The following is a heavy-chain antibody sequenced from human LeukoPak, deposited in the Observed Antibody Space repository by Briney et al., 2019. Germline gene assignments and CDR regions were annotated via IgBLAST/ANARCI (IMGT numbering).Heavy chain of an antibody. V-gene: IGHV1-2*02. J-gene: IGHJ5*02. CDR2: IYPNSGAT. D-gene: IGHD3-3*01. Sequence: VASVKVSCKASGYTFTGYYMHWVRQAPGQGLEWMGYIYPNSGATKYAQKFQGRVTMTRDTSISTAYMELSSLRSEDTAVYYCARGPYYFWSGTWGNWFDPWGQGTLVTVSS. CDR3: ARGPYYFWSGTWGNWFDP. CDR1: GYTFTGYY.